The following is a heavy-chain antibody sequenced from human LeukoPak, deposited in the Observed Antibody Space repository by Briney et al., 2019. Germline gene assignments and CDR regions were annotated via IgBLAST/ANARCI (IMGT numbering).Heavy chain of an antibody. J-gene: IGHJ4*02. Sequence: SETLSLTCTVSGGSISSYYWSWIRQPPGKGLEWIGYIYYSGSTNYNPSLKSRVTISVDTSKNQFSLKLSSVTAADTAVYYCARGPSRGHSLLWGQGTLVTVSS. CDR3: ARGPSRGHSLL. D-gene: IGHD5-18*01. CDR1: GGSISSYY. V-gene: IGHV4-59*01. CDR2: IYYSGST.